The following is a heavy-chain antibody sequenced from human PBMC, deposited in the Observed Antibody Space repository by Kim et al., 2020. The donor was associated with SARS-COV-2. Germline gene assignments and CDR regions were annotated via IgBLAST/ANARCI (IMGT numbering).Heavy chain of an antibody. CDR1: GASFSSVAYY. CDR2: ISYSGSK. V-gene: IGHV4-30-4*01. Sequence: SETLSLTCAVSGASFSSVAYYWSWIRRPPGQGLEWIGYISYSGSKYFNPSLQSRVTMSVDTSKNQFSLDLSSVTAADTAVYFCARDQGGRYVDYWGQGALVTVSS. J-gene: IGHJ4*02. CDR3: ARDQGGRYVDY. D-gene: IGHD1-1*01.